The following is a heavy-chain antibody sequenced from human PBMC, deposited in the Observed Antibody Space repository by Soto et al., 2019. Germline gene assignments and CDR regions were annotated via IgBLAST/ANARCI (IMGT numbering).Heavy chain of an antibody. CDR3: ARGRKSYYDILNYYYYMDV. V-gene: IGHV1-8*01. D-gene: IGHD3-9*01. Sequence: GASVKVSCKASGYTFTSYDINWVRQATGQGLEWMGWMNPNSGNTGYAQKFQGRVTMTRNTSISTAYMELSSLRSEDTAVYYCARGRKSYYDILNYYYYMDVWGKGTTVTVSS. CDR2: MNPNSGNT. CDR1: GYTFTSYD. J-gene: IGHJ6*03.